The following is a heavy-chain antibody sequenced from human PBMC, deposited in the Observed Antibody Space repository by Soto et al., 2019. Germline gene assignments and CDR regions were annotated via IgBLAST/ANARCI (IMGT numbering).Heavy chain of an antibody. J-gene: IGHJ4*02. CDR1: GFTFSSYS. V-gene: IGHV3-48*01. Sequence: EVQLVESGGNLVQPGGSLRLSCAASGFTFSSYSMTWVRQAPGTGLEWVSYIGADSSTIYYADSVQGRLTSSRDNAKKSLYLQMNSLGAEDTAVYYCARARYGDYVFDYWGRGTLVTVSS. CDR3: ARARYGDYVFDY. CDR2: IGADSSTI. D-gene: IGHD4-17*01.